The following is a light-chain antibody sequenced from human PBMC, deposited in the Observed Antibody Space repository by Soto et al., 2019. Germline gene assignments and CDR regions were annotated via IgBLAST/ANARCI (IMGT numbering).Light chain of an antibody. CDR3: QQYNSYPYT. CDR2: DAS. Sequence: DIQMTQSPSTLSASVGDRVTITCRASQSISSWLAWYQQKPGKAPKLLIYDASRLESGVPSRFSGSGSGTEFTLTISSLQPDDFATYYCQQYNSYPYTFGQATKLEIK. V-gene: IGKV1-5*01. CDR1: QSISSW. J-gene: IGKJ2*01.